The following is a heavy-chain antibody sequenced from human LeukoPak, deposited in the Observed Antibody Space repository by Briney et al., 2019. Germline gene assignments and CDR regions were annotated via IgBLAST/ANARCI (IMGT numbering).Heavy chain of an antibody. D-gene: IGHD3-16*02. CDR2: IWYDGGYE. J-gene: IGHJ6*03. CDR3: AKADRTGSYSYYYMDV. V-gene: IGHV3-33*06. CDR1: GFTFSNYG. Sequence: PGGSLRLSCAASGFTFSNYGMHWVRQAPGKGLEWVAVIWYDGGYEYNEDSVKGRFTISRDNSKNTLYLQMNGLRAEDSAVYYCAKADRTGSYSYYYMDVWGKGTTVTVSS.